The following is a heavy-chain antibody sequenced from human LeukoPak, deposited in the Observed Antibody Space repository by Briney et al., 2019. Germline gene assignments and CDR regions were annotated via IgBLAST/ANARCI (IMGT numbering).Heavy chain of an antibody. J-gene: IGHJ4*02. Sequence: GGSLRLSCAASGFTFSTYAMSWVRRAPGKGLEWVSTISGSGGTTYYADSVKGRFTISRDNSKDTLYLQMNSLRAEDTAVYYCAKRRETTVTKSFDYWGQGTLVTVPS. V-gene: IGHV3-23*01. CDR2: ISGSGGTT. CDR1: GFTFSTYA. D-gene: IGHD4-11*01. CDR3: AKRRETTVTKSFDY.